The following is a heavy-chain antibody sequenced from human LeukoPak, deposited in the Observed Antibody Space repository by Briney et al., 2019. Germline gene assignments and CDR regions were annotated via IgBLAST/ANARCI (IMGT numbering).Heavy chain of an antibody. V-gene: IGHV1-18*01. D-gene: IGHD4-23*01. CDR2: ISAYNGNT. Sequence: GSVKLSCKASGYTFTSYGISWVRQAPGQGLEWMGWISAYNGNTNYAQKLQGRVTMTTDTSTSTAYMELRSLRSDDTAVYYCARDLGGNSAYYYYYMDVWGKGTTVTVSS. CDR1: GYTFTSYG. J-gene: IGHJ6*03. CDR3: ARDLGGNSAYYYYYMDV.